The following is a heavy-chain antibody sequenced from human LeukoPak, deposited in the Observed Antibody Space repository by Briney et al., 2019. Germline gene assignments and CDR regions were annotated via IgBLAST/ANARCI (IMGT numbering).Heavy chain of an antibody. CDR3: TRVSGYCTNGVCFLSYYYMDV. J-gene: IGHJ6*03. CDR1: GFTFGDYA. CDR2: IRSKAYGGTT. Sequence: PGGSLRLSCTASGFTFGDYAMSWVRQAPGKGLGWVGFIRSKAYGGTTEYAASVKGRFTISRDDSKSIAYLQMNSLKTEDTAVYYCTRVSGYCTNGVCFLSYYYMDVWGKGTTVTVSS. V-gene: IGHV3-49*04. D-gene: IGHD2-8*01.